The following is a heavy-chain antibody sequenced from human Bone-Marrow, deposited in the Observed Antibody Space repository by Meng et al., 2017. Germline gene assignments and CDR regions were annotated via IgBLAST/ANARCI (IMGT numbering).Heavy chain of an antibody. CDR2: INHSGST. CDR1: GGSFSDYY. Sequence: QVQLQRWCAGLLKPSETLSLTCVVSGGSFSDYYWSWIRQPPGKGLEWIGEINHSGSTNYNPSLESRATISVDTSQNNLSLKLSSVTAADSAVYYCARGPTTMAHDFDYWGQGTLVTVSS. CDR3: ARGPTTMAHDFDY. J-gene: IGHJ4*02. D-gene: IGHD4-11*01. V-gene: IGHV4-34*01.